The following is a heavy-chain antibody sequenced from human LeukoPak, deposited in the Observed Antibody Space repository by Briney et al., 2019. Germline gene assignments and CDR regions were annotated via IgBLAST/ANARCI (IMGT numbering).Heavy chain of an antibody. CDR1: GFTFSSYS. Sequence: GGSLRLSCAASGFTFSSYSMNWVRQAPGKGLEWVSSISSSSSYIYYADSVKGRFTISRDNAKNPLYLQMNSLRAEDTAVYYCARAQVPAAIFGAFDIWGQGTMVTVSS. CDR2: ISSSSSYI. CDR3: ARAQVPAAIFGAFDI. V-gene: IGHV3-21*01. J-gene: IGHJ3*02. D-gene: IGHD2-2*02.